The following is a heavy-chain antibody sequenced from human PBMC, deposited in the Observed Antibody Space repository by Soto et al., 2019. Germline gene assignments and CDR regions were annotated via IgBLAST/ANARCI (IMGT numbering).Heavy chain of an antibody. Sequence: QVQLVQSGAEEKKPGASVKVSCKASGYTFTSYAMHWVRQAPGQRLEWMGWINAGNGNTKYSQKFQGRVTITRDTSASTAYRELSSLRSEDTAVYSWASSIVVVTALDYWGQGTLVTVSS. CDR3: ASSIVVVTALDY. V-gene: IGHV1-3*05. CDR2: INAGNGNT. J-gene: IGHJ4*02. CDR1: GYTFTSYA. D-gene: IGHD2-21*02.